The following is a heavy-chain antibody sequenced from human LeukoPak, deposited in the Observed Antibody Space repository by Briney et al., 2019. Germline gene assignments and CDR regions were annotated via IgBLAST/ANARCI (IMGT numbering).Heavy chain of an antibody. Sequence: PGGSLRLSCAASGFTFSSYSMNWVRQAPGKGLEWVSSISSSSSYIYYADSVKGRFTISRDNAKNSLYLQMKSLRAEDTAVYYCARHVQYCSSTSCSGWFDPWGQGTLVTVSS. CDR2: ISSSSSYI. J-gene: IGHJ5*02. D-gene: IGHD2-2*01. V-gene: IGHV3-21*01. CDR1: GFTFSSYS. CDR3: ARHVQYCSSTSCSGWFDP.